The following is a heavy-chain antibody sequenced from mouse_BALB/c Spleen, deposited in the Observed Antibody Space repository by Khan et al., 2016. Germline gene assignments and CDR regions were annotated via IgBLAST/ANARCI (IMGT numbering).Heavy chain of an antibody. J-gene: IGHJ3*01. Sequence: QVQLQQSGAELARPGASVKMSCKASGYTFTSYTIQWIKQRPGQGLEWIGYINPRGDYTDYNQKFKDKATLTADKSSSTVYIQLSGLTSEDSAVXSCASEDYGYASFTYWGQGTLVTVSA. D-gene: IGHD1-2*01. CDR3: ASEDYGYASFTY. CDR1: GYTFTSYT. CDR2: INPRGDYT. V-gene: IGHV1-4*01.